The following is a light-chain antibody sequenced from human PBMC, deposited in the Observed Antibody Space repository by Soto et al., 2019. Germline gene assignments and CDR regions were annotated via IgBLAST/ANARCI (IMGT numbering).Light chain of an antibody. Sequence: DIQMNQSPSSLSASVGDRVTITFRASQGIASWLAWYQPKPGEAPNVLIYAASTLYGGVQSRFSGSGSGTDFALTITSLQAEDFATYYCQQFRMSTSTFGGGTNVDI. CDR3: QQFRMSTST. V-gene: IGKV1D-16*01. J-gene: IGKJ4*01. CDR1: QGIASW. CDR2: AAS.